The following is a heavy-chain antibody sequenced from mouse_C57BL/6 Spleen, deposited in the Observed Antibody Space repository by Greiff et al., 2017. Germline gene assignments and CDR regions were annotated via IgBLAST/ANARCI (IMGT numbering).Heavy chain of an antibody. V-gene: IGHV1-7*01. D-gene: IGHD1-1*01. Sequence: VKLMESGAELAKPGASVKLSCKASGYTFTSYWMHWVKQRPGQGLEWIGYINPSSGYTKYNQKFKAKATLTADKSSSTAYMQLSSLTYEDSAVYYCASGYYGSSTYYFDYWGQGTTLTVAS. J-gene: IGHJ2*01. CDR3: ASGYYGSSTYYFDY. CDR2: INPSSGYT. CDR1: GYTFTSYW.